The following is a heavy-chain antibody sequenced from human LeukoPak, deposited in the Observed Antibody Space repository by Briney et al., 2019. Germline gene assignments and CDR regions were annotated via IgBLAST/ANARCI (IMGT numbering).Heavy chain of an antibody. J-gene: IGHJ3*02. Sequence: SQTLSLTCTVSGGSISSGGYYWSCIRQHPGKGLEWIGYIYYSGSTYYNPSLKSRVTISVDTSKNQFSLKLSSVTAADTAVYYCARCATVVTPEAAFDIWGQGTMVTVSS. D-gene: IGHD4-23*01. CDR1: GGSISSGGYY. CDR2: IYYSGST. CDR3: ARCATVVTPEAAFDI. V-gene: IGHV4-31*03.